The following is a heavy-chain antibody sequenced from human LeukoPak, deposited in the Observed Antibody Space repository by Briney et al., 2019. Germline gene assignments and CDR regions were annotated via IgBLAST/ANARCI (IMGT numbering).Heavy chain of an antibody. D-gene: IGHD6-19*01. CDR3: VRGAGGGDY. CDR2: IEPDGGEE. J-gene: IGHJ4*02. Sequence: PGGSLRLSCAASGFNFSSYWMSWVRQAPGKGLEWVANIEPDGGEESYVDSVRGRFTISRDNAKNSLFLQMNSLRGEDTAVYSCVRGAGGGDYWGQGTLVTVSS. V-gene: IGHV3-7*04. CDR1: GFNFSSYW.